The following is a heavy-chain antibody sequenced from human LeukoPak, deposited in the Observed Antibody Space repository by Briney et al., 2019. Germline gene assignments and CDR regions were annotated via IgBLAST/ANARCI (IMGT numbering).Heavy chain of an antibody. J-gene: IGHJ4*02. Sequence: TGGSLRLSCAASGFTFSSYAMSWVRQAPGKGLEWVSSISSSSSYIYYADSVKGRFTISRDNAKNSLYLQMNSLRAEDTAVYYCARSSIVGATLFDYWGQGTLVTVSS. CDR2: ISSSSSYI. CDR1: GFTFSSYA. D-gene: IGHD1-26*01. CDR3: ARSSIVGATLFDY. V-gene: IGHV3-21*01.